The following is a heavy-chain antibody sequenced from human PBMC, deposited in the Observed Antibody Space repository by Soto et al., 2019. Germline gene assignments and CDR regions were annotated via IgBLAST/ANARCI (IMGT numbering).Heavy chain of an antibody. V-gene: IGHV3-30*18. D-gene: IGHD6-13*01. Sequence: PGGSLRLSCAASGFTFSSYGMHWVRQAPGKGLEWVAVISYDGSNKYYADSVKGRFTISRDNSKNTLYLQMNSLRAEDTAVYYCAKDLAGIAAAGTYGHYYYYGMDVWGQGTTVTVSS. J-gene: IGHJ6*02. CDR3: AKDLAGIAAAGTYGHYYYYGMDV. CDR1: GFTFSSYG. CDR2: ISYDGSNK.